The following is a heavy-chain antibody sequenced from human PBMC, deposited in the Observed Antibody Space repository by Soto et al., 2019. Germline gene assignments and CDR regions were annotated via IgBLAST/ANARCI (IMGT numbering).Heavy chain of an antibody. CDR2: IYYSGST. J-gene: IGHJ4*01. Sequence: SETLSLTCTVSGGSISDDTYYWGWIRQHPGKGLEWIGHIYYSGSTYYNPSLKSRFTISADTSQNQFSLELRSVTAADTAMYYCARATPEAGTRYWGHGTLVTVSS. CDR3: ARATPEAGTRY. D-gene: IGHD6-13*01. CDR1: GGSISDDTYY. V-gene: IGHV4-31*03.